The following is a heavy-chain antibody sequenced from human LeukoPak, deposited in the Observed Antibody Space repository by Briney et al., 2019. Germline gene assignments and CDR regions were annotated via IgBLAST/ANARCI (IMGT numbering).Heavy chain of an antibody. CDR3: ARVLRHYGDYYFDY. CDR2: INPNSGGT. Sequence: ASVKVSCKASGYTFTGYYMHWVRQAPGQGLEWMGWINPNSGGTNYARKFQGWVTMTRDTSISTAYMELSRLRSDDTAVYYCARVLRHYGDYYFDYWGQGTLVTVSS. D-gene: IGHD4-17*01. V-gene: IGHV1-2*04. CDR1: GYTFTGYY. J-gene: IGHJ4*02.